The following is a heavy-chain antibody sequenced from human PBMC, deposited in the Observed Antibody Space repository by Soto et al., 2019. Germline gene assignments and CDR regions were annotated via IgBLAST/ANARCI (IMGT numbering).Heavy chain of an antibody. CDR3: ARDHGDY. CDR1: GFTVSNNY. Sequence: EVQLVESGGGLIQPGGSLRLSCAASGFTVSNNYMSWVRQAPGKGLEWVSVIYRGGSTFYADSVRGRFTISRDNSKNTLYLPMNSLRAEDTAVSYCARDHGDYWGQGTLVTVSS. CDR2: IYRGGST. D-gene: IGHD3-10*01. J-gene: IGHJ4*02. V-gene: IGHV3-53*01.